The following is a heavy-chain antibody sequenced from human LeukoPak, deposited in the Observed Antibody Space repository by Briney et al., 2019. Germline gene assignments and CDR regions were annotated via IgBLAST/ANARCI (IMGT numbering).Heavy chain of an antibody. CDR1: GFTFSSYW. CDR3: AREGGYYDFWSGRYYYYMDV. J-gene: IGHJ6*03. Sequence: AGGSLRLSCAASGFTFSSYWMSWVRQAPGKGLEWVANIKQDGSEKYYVDSVKGRFTISRDNAKNSLYLQMNSLRAEDTAVYYCAREGGYYDFWSGRYYYYMDVWGKGTTVTVSS. D-gene: IGHD3-3*01. V-gene: IGHV3-7*03. CDR2: IKQDGSEK.